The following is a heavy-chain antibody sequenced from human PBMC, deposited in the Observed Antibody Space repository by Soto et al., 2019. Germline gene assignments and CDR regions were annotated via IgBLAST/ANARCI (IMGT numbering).Heavy chain of an antibody. V-gene: IGHV1-69*13. J-gene: IGHJ6*02. CDR3: ARDYYYDISGYWAPIYGMDV. CDR2: IIPIFGTA. Sequence: SVKVSCKASGGNFSSYAISGVRQAPGEGLEWMGGIIPIFGTANYAQKFQGRVTITADESTSTAYMELSSLRSEDTAVYYCARDYYYDISGYWAPIYGMDVWGQGTTVIFSS. CDR1: GGNFSSYA. D-gene: IGHD3-22*01.